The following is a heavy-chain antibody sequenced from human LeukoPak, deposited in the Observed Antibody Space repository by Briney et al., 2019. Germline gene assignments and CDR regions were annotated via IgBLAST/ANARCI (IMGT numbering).Heavy chain of an antibody. Sequence: GGSLRLSCAASGFTSSSYSMNWVRQAPGKGLEWVSSISSSSSYIYYADSVKGRFTISRDNAKNSLYLQMNSLRAEDTAVYYCARDKLAGTTVTTPDYWGQGTLVTVSS. CDR1: GFTSSSYS. CDR2: ISSSSSYI. J-gene: IGHJ4*02. D-gene: IGHD4-17*01. V-gene: IGHV3-21*01. CDR3: ARDKLAGTTVTTPDY.